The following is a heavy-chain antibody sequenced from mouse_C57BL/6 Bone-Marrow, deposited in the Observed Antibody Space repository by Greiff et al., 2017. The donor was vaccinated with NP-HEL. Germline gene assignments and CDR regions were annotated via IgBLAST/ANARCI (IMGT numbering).Heavy chain of an antibody. CDR2: IDPSDSYT. Sequence: QVQLQQSGAELVMPGASVKLSCKASGYTFTSYWMHWVKQRPGQGLEWIGEIDPSDSYTNYNQKFKGKSTLTVDKSSSTAYMELRSLTSEDTAVYYCARYYYGSSSHWYFDVWGTGTTVTVSS. J-gene: IGHJ1*03. CDR3: ARYYYGSSSHWYFDV. D-gene: IGHD1-1*01. CDR1: GYTFTSYW. V-gene: IGHV1-69*01.